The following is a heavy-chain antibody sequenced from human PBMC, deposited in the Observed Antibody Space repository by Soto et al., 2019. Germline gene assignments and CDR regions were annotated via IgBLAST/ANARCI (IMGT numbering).Heavy chain of an antibody. Sequence: GGSLRLSCAASGFIFSTYGMRWVRQAPGKGLEWLSVISYDGNNKYYADSVKGRFTISRDNSKNTLWLQMDSLRTEDTAVYYCAKDLLLTTITTVGDWGQGTLVTVSS. CDR1: GFIFSTYG. D-gene: IGHD4-17*01. CDR3: AKDLLLTTITTVGD. CDR2: ISYDGNNK. V-gene: IGHV3-30*18. J-gene: IGHJ4*02.